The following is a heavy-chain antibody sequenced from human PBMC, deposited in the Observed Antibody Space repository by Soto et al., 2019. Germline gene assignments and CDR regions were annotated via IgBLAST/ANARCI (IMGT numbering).Heavy chain of an antibody. CDR3: STGRYFDY. V-gene: IGHV3-15*07. J-gene: IGHJ4*02. CDR1: RFTFSNAW. Sequence: EVQLVESGGGFVEPGESLRLSCAGPRFTFSNAWINWVRQAPGKGLEWVGRIYSKADGGATDYTAPVKGRFTISRDDSKKTVHLQMSDLEIEDTAVYYCSTGRYFDYWGQGTLVTVSP. CDR2: IYSKADGGAT.